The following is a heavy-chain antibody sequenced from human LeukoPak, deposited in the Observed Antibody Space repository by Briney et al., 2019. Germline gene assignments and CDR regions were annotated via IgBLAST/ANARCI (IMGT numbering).Heavy chain of an antibody. CDR3: AKDRLRYFDWLLGLFDY. J-gene: IGHJ4*02. Sequence: PGGSLRLSCAASGFTFSTYSMNWVRQAPGKGLEWVSVIYSGGSTYYADSVKGRFTISRDNSNNTLYLQMNSLRAEDTALYYCAKDRLRYFDWLLGLFDYWGQGTLVTVSS. CDR1: GFTFSTYS. V-gene: IGHV3-23*03. D-gene: IGHD3-9*01. CDR2: IYSGGST.